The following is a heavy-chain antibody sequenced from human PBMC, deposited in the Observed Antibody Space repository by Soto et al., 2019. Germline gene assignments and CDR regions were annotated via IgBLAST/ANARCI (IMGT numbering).Heavy chain of an antibody. V-gene: IGHV4-30-4*01. Sequence: SETLSLTCTISGGSISSGDYWSWIRQPPGKGLEWIGYIYHSGGTYYNPSLKSRVTMPVDTSQNQFSLKLSSVTAADTAVYYCARTKYYFDSTAYIFDCWGQGALVTVSS. CDR1: GGSISSGDY. D-gene: IGHD3-22*01. CDR2: IYHSGGT. CDR3: ARTKYYFDSTAYIFDC. J-gene: IGHJ4*02.